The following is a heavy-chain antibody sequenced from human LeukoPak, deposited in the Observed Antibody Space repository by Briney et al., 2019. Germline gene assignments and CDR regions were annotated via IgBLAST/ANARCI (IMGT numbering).Heavy chain of an antibody. CDR2: IFYNGKT. Sequence: SETLSLTCTLSGASFSSGGQYWGWIRQTPGKGLEWIGDIFYNGKTNYNPSLKSRVTISLDTSRSQFSLTLSSVTAADTGVYYCARIFDIWGRGTLVTVSS. J-gene: IGHJ4*02. V-gene: IGHV4-61*08. CDR3: ARIFDI. CDR1: GASFSSGGQY.